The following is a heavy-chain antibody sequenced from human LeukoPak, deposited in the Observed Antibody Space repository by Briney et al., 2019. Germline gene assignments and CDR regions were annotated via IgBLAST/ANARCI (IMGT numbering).Heavy chain of an antibody. CDR1: QFTFNGSW. CDR3: AIWTSGNY. J-gene: IGHJ4*02. D-gene: IGHD1-1*01. V-gene: IGHV3-7*01. Sequence: GGSLRLSCADSQFTFNGSWMNWVRQAPGKGPEWVANMDPTGSQKRYVDSVRGRFTISEDNPGASLYLDMHSLRAEDTAIYYCAIWTSGNYWGQGTLVTVSS. CDR2: MDPTGSQK.